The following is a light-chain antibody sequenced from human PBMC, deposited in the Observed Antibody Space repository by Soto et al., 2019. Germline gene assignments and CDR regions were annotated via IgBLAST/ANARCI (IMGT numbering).Light chain of an antibody. CDR2: DSS. Sequence: EIVLTQSPATLSLSPGERATLSCRASQSVKNYLAWYQQKPGQAPRLLIYDSSNRATGIPARFSGSVSGTVFPLTISSLEPDDSAVYSCQLRSNWPPVTFGGGTKVEIK. CDR3: QLRSNWPPVT. CDR1: QSVKNY. J-gene: IGKJ4*01. V-gene: IGKV3-11*01.